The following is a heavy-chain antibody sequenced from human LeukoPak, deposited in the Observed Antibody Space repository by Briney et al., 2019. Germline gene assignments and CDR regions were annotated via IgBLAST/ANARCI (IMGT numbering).Heavy chain of an antibody. V-gene: IGHV4-59*08. J-gene: IGHJ3*02. CDR2: IYYSGST. CDR1: GGSISSYY. D-gene: IGHD5-24*01. Sequence: SETLSLTCTVSGGSISSYYWNWIRQPPGKGLEWIRYIYYSGSTNYNPSLKSRVTISVDTSKNQFSLKLSSVTAADTAVYYCARLRELATLHDAFDIWGQGTMVTVSS. CDR3: ARLRELATLHDAFDI.